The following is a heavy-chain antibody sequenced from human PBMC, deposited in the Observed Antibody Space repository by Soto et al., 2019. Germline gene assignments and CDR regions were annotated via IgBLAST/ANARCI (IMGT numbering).Heavy chain of an antibody. V-gene: IGHV3-23*01. CDR1: GFTFSSYA. D-gene: IGHD3-22*01. CDR3: AKLLTGYYYDSSGYYYFDY. CDR2: ISGSGGST. J-gene: IGHJ4*02. Sequence: EVQLLESGGGLVQPGGSLRLSCAASGFTFSSYAMSWVRQAPGKGLEWVSAISGSGGSTYYADSVKGRFTISRDNSKNTLYLQMNSLRAEDTAVYCCAKLLTGYYYDSSGYYYFDYWGQGTLVTVSS.